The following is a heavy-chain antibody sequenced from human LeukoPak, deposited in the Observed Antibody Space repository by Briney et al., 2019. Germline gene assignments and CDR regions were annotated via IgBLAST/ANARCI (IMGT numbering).Heavy chain of an antibody. CDR2: INAGNGNI. J-gene: IGHJ4*02. D-gene: IGHD5-12*01. CDR3: ARDFKRSGYAEPLRY. V-gene: IGHV1-3*01. CDR1: GHTSTTYA. Sequence: GASVKVSCKASGHTSTTYAIHWVRQAPGQGLEWMGWINAGNGNIKYSQKFQGRVTITADESTSTAYMELSSLRSEDTAVYYCARDFKRSGYAEPLRYWGQGTLVTVSS.